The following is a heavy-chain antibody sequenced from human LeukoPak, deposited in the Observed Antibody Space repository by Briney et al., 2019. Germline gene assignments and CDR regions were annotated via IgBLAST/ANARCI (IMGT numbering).Heavy chain of an antibody. Sequence: GGSLRLSCVASGFSFSSYSMNWVRQAPGKGLEWVSYIIASGSNTNYAASVKGRFIISRDNGRDSLFLKMRSLRVEDTAVYYCARGVGSVAGTTDYWGQGNLVTVSS. V-gene: IGHV3-48*04. CDR2: IIASGSNT. CDR1: GFSFSSYS. CDR3: ARGVGSVAGTTDY. D-gene: IGHD6-19*01. J-gene: IGHJ4*02.